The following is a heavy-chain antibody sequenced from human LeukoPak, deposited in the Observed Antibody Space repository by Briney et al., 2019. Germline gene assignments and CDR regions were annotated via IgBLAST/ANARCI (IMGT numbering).Heavy chain of an antibody. CDR2: INSDGSST. Sequence: GGSLRLSCAASGFTFSSYWMHWVRQTPGKGLVWVSRINSDGSSTSYADSVKGRFTISRDNAKNTLYLQMNSLRAEDTAVYYCARARGSSSGFDYWGQGTLVTVSS. D-gene: IGHD6-13*01. CDR3: ARARGSSSGFDY. J-gene: IGHJ4*02. V-gene: IGHV3-74*01. CDR1: GFTFSSYW.